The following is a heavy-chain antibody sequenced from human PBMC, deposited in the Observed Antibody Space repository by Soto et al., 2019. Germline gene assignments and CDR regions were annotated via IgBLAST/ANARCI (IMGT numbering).Heavy chain of an antibody. J-gene: IGHJ6*02. CDR3: AREGVAPYYSYGMDV. CDR2: ISTYNGDT. Sequence: QVQLVQSGAEVKKPGASVKVSCKASGYTFTRSGISWVRQAPGQGLEWMGWISTYNGDTNYAQKFQGRVTMPTDTSTSTAYMELRSLRSDDPAVYYCAREGVAPYYSYGMDVWGQGTTVTVSS. CDR1: GYTFTRSG. V-gene: IGHV1-18*01. D-gene: IGHD5-12*01.